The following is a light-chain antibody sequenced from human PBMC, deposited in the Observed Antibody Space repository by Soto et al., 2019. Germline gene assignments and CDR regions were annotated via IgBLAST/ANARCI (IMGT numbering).Light chain of an antibody. J-gene: IGLJ1*01. CDR1: SSDIGFYNY. CDR3: SSYSTSFFYV. V-gene: IGLV2-14*01. CDR2: GVT. Sequence: QSALTQPASVSGSPGQSITISCTGTSSDIGFYNYVSWYQQSPGKAPNLLIYGVTNRPSGISYRFSGSKSGSTASLTIYGLRDEDEADYYCSSYSTSFFYVFGTGTKVTV.